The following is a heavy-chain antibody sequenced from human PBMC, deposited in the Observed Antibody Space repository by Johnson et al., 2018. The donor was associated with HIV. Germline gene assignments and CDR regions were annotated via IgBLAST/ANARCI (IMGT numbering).Heavy chain of an antibody. CDR2: IKQDGSEK. CDR1: GFTFSSYW. Sequence: VQLVESGGGLVQPGGSLRLSCAASGFTFSSYWMTWVRQAPGKGLEWVANIKQDGSEKYYVDSVKGRFTISRDNAKNSLYLQMNSLRAEDTAVYYCASSQGSGEGAFDIWGQGTVVTVSS. J-gene: IGHJ3*02. V-gene: IGHV3-7*05. CDR3: ASSQGSGEGAFDI. D-gene: IGHD2-21*01.